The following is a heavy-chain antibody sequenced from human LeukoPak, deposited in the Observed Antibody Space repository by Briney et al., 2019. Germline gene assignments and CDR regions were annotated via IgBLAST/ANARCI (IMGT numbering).Heavy chain of an antibody. CDR1: GGSISSYY. J-gene: IGHJ4*02. CDR3: ARQNLAYYYGSGSLAFDY. D-gene: IGHD3-10*01. Sequence: SETLSLTCTVSGGSISSYYWSWIRQPPGKGLEWIGYIYYSGSTNYNPSLKSRVTISVDTSKNQFSLKLSSVTAADTAAYYCARQNLAYYYGSGSLAFDYWGQGTLVTVSS. V-gene: IGHV4-59*08. CDR2: IYYSGST.